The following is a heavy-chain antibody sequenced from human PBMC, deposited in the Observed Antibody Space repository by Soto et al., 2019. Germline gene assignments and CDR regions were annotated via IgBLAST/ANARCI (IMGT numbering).Heavy chain of an antibody. Sequence: GASVKVSCKASGYTFTSYGISWVRQAPGQGLEWMGWISAYNGNTNYAQKLQGRVTMTTDTSTSTAYMELRSLRSEDTAVYYCARGLGRFGELMRRAFAIWGQGTMVTVSS. CDR1: GYTFTSYG. D-gene: IGHD3-10*01. V-gene: IGHV1-18*01. CDR2: ISAYNGNT. CDR3: ARGLGRFGELMRRAFAI. J-gene: IGHJ3*02.